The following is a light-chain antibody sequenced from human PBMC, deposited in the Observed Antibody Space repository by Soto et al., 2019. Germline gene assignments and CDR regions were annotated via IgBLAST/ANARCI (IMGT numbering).Light chain of an antibody. Sequence: QSSRTQPASVSGSPVQPITISCTGTSGDVGDYNYVCWYQQYPGKAPKVIIYDVTYRPSGVSNRFSGSKSGNTASLTISGFQADDDADYYCSSYTTSRTLFGSGT. V-gene: IGLV2-14*01. CDR3: SSYTTSRTL. J-gene: IGLJ1*01. CDR2: DVT. CDR1: SGDVGDYNY.